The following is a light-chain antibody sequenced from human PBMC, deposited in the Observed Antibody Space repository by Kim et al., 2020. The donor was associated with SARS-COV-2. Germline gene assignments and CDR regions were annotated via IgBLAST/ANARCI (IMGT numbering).Light chain of an antibody. Sequence: ALGQTISITCQGDSLRNYYVSWYQQKPGQAPVLVIHGKHNRPSGISDRFSGSSSGNTASLTITGAQAEDEADYYCNSRDISGNHLVFGGGTKLTVL. CDR1: SLRNYY. V-gene: IGLV3-19*01. J-gene: IGLJ3*02. CDR3: NSRDISGNHLV. CDR2: GKH.